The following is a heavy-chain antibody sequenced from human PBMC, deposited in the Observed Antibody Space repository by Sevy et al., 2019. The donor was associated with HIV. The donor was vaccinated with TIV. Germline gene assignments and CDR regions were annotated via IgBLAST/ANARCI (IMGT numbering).Heavy chain of an antibody. J-gene: IGHJ4*02. CDR2: ISGSGGST. V-gene: IGHV3-23*01. D-gene: IGHD6-13*01. Sequence: GGSLRLSCATSGITFSTYAMSWVLQAPGKGLEWVSAISGSGGSTYYADSVKGRFTISRDNSKDTLYLQVNSLRAEDTAVYYCAKGCWGSTWYWYFDFWGQGTLVTVSS. CDR3: AKGCWGSTWYWYFDF. CDR1: GITFSTYA.